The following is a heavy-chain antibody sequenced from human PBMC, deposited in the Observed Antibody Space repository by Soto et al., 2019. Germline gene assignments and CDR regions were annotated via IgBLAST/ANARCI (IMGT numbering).Heavy chain of an antibody. Sequence: TGGSLRLSCAASGFTFSSYAMSWVRQAPGKGLEWVSAISGSGGSTYYADSVKGRFTISRDNSKNTLYLQMNSLRAEDTAVYYCAKDIVVVPAARPERKDYYYYGMDVWGQGTTVTVSS. CDR3: AKDIVVVPAARPERKDYYYYGMDV. D-gene: IGHD2-2*01. CDR2: ISGSGGST. V-gene: IGHV3-23*01. J-gene: IGHJ6*02. CDR1: GFTFSSYA.